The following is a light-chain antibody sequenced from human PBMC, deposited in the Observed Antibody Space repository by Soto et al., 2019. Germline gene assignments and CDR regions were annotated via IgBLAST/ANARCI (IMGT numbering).Light chain of an antibody. J-gene: IGKJ4*01. CDR2: GAP. Sequence: EIVMTQSPATLSVSPGERATLSCRASQSVSSNLAWYQQKPGQAPRLLIYGAPTRATGIPARFSGSGSGTEFTLTISNLQSEDFAVYYCQQYNNWPPLTFGGGTKVEIK. CDR1: QSVSSN. CDR3: QQYNNWPPLT. V-gene: IGKV3-15*01.